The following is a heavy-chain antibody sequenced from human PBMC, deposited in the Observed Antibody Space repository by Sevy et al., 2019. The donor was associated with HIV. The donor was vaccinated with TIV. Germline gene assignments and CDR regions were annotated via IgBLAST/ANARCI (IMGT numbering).Heavy chain of an antibody. CDR2: ISYDGNNK. V-gene: IGHV3-30-3*01. CDR1: EFTFRSHP. J-gene: IGHJ4*02. Sequence: GGSLRLSCEASEFTFRSHPMHWVRQAPGKGLEWVAVISYDGNNKYYADSVKGRFTISRDNSKNTLYLQMDNLRPDDTAVFFCAREVTYSASSTPFDSWGQGILVTVSS. D-gene: IGHD6-6*01. CDR3: AREVTYSASSTPFDS.